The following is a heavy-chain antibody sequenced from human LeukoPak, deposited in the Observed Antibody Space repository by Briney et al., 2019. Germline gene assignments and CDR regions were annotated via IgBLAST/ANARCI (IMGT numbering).Heavy chain of an antibody. CDR2: IYYSGST. CDR3: VRTRSSSGYYSDY. V-gene: IGHV4-39*07. Sequence: KASETLSLTCTVSGGSISSSSYYWGWIRQPPGKGLEWIGSIYYSGSTYYNPSLKSRVTISVDTSKNQFSLKLSSVTAADTAVYYCVRTRSSSGYYSDYWGQGTLVTVSS. CDR1: GGSISSSSYY. J-gene: IGHJ4*02. D-gene: IGHD3-22*01.